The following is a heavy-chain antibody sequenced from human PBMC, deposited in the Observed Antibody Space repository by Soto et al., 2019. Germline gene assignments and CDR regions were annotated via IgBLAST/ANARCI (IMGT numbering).Heavy chain of an antibody. J-gene: IGHJ4*02. CDR1: GSSISSTTYY. CDR3: ARRYGGNFDY. V-gene: IGHV4-61*05. Sequence: SETLSLTCAVSGSSISSTTYYWGWIRQPPGRGLEWIGYIYYSGSTNYNPSLKSRVTISVDTSKNQFSLKVSSVTAADTAVYYCARRYGGNFDYWGQGTLVPVSS. CDR2: IYYSGST. D-gene: IGHD1-26*01.